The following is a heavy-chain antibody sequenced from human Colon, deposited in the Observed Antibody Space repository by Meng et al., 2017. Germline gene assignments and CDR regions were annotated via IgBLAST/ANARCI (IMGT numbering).Heavy chain of an antibody. CDR2: IIGSDDST. V-gene: IGHV3-23*01. CDR3: ARGGAYVAAAADY. Sequence: GLEWVSSIIGSDDSTYYADSVKGRFTISRDKSKNTLYLQMNSLRAEDTAVYFCARGGAYVAAAADYWGQGTLVTVSS. J-gene: IGHJ4*02. D-gene: IGHD6-13*01.